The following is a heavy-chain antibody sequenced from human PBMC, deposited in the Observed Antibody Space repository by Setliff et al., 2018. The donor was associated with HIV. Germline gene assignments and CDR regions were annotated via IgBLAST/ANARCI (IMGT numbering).Heavy chain of an antibody. CDR1: GYPLTELS. J-gene: IGHJ4*02. Sequence: ASVEVSCKVSGYPLTELSMPWVRQAPGKGLEWMGGFDPEDGETIYAQKFQGRVTMTEDTSTDTAYMELSSLRSEDTAVYYCAILHYYGSGSWVGNYWGQGTLVTVSS. CDR2: FDPEDGET. D-gene: IGHD3-10*01. CDR3: AILHYYGSGSWVGNY. V-gene: IGHV1-24*01.